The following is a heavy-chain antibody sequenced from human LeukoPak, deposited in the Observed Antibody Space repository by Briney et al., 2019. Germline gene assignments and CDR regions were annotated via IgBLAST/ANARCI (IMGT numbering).Heavy chain of an antibody. CDR1: GFTFSSYA. Sequence: PGGSLRLSCAASGFTFSSYAMRWVRQAPGKGLEGVANIKQDGSEKYYVDSVKGRFTISRDNAKNSLYLQMNSLRVEDMAVYYCVRDLRRMGATTEYLHHWGQGTLVTVSS. CDR2: IKQDGSEK. J-gene: IGHJ1*01. CDR3: VRDLRRMGATTEYLHH. D-gene: IGHD1-26*01. V-gene: IGHV3-7*01.